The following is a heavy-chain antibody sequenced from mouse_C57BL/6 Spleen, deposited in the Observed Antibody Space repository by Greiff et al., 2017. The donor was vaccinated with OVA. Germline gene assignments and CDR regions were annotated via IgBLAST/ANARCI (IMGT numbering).Heavy chain of an antibody. J-gene: IGHJ4*01. D-gene: IGHD1-1*01. CDR2: IWSDGST. CDR1: GFSLTSYG. CDR3: ARHHGSSYGYAMDY. Sequence: VQRVESGPGLVAPSQSLSITCTVSGFSLTSYGVHWVRQPPGKGLEWLVVIWSDGSTTYNSALKSRLSISKDNSKSQVFLKMNSLQTDDTAMYYCARHHGSSYGYAMDYWGQGTSVTVSS. V-gene: IGHV2-6-1*01.